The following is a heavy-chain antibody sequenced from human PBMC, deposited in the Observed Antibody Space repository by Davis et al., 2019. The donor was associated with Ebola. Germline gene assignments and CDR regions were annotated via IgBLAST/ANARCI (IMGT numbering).Heavy chain of an antibody. Sequence: GESLKISCAASGFTFSDYGMHWVRQASGKGLEWVGRIRSKANSYATAYAASVKGRFTISRDDSKNTAYLQMNSLKTEDTAVYYCTSTVTNGDYWGQGTLVTVSS. J-gene: IGHJ4*02. CDR1: GFTFSDYG. D-gene: IGHD4-17*01. CDR3: TSTVTNGDY. CDR2: IRSKANSYAT. V-gene: IGHV3-73*01.